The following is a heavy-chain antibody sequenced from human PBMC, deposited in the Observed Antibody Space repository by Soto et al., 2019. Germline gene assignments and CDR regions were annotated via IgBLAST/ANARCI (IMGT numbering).Heavy chain of an antibody. J-gene: IGHJ6*02. CDR1: DYTFTSYG. CDR2: ISAYNGNT. V-gene: IGHV1-18*01. CDR3: TREGSAPYYYYGMDA. Sequence: GASVKGSCKASDYTFTSYGISWVRQAPGQGLEWMGWISAYNGNTNYAQKLQGRVTMTTDTSTSTAYMELRNLSSDDTAIYYCTREGSAPYYYYGMDAWGQGTTVTVSS. D-gene: IGHD3-10*01.